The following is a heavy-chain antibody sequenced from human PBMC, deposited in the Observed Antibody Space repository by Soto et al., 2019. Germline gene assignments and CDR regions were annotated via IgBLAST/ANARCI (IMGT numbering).Heavy chain of an antibody. CDR3: ARKGRLLRYFDKDYYYYGMDV. D-gene: IGHD3-9*01. Sequence: PGGSLRLSCAASGFTFSSYGMHWVRQAPGKGLEWVANIKQDGSEKYYVDSVKGRFTISRDNAKNSLYLQMNSLRAEDTAVYYCARKGRLLRYFDKDYYYYGMDVWGQGTTVTVSS. CDR2: IKQDGSEK. J-gene: IGHJ6*02. V-gene: IGHV3-7*03. CDR1: GFTFSSYG.